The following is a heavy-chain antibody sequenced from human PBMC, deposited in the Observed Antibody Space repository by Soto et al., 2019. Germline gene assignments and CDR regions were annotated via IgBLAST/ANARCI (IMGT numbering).Heavy chain of an antibody. CDR2: ISSSSSYI. Sequence: EVQLVESGGGLVKPGGSLRLSCAASGFTFSSYSMNWVRQAPGKGLEWVSSISSSSSYIYYADSVKGRFTISRDNAKNSLYLQMNSLRAEDTAVYYCARDALLWFGATDYYYGMDVWGQGTTVTVSS. J-gene: IGHJ6*02. D-gene: IGHD3-10*01. CDR3: ARDALLWFGATDYYYGMDV. CDR1: GFTFSSYS. V-gene: IGHV3-21*01.